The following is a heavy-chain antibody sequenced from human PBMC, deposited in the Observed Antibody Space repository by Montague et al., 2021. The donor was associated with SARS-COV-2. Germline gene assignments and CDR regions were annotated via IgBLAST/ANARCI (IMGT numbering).Heavy chain of an antibody. D-gene: IGHD3-10*01. J-gene: IGHJ4*02. CDR2: IYYSGTT. Sequence: SETLSLTCSVSSGSIISSGYYWGWIRQPPGKELEWIGNIYYSGTTYYNPSLQSRGTISVDMSKNHLSLRLSSVTAADTAVYFCARGMIRGVTTPFDYWGQGSRSPSPQ. CDR3: ARGMIRGVTTPFDY. CDR1: SGSIISSGYY. V-gene: IGHV4-39*02.